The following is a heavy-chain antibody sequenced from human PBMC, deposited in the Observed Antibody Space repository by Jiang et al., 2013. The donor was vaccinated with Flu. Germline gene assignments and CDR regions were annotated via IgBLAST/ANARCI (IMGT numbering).Heavy chain of an antibody. D-gene: IGHD1-26*01. J-gene: IGHJ5*02. CDR3: ARTSDNNWFDA. V-gene: IGHV4-59*01. CDR2: IYYSGTT. CDR1: GGSISSYY. Sequence: SETLSLTCTVSGGSISSYYWSWIRQPPGKGLEWIGYIYYSGTTNYNPSLKSRLTISVDTSKNQFSLKLSSVTAADTAVYYCARTSDNNWFDAWGQGTLVTVSS.